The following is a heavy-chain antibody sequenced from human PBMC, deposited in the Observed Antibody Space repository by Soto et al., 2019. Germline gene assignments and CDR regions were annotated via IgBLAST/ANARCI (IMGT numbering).Heavy chain of an antibody. CDR1: GFSFSNTW. Sequence: GGSLRLSCAASGFSFSNTWMSWVRQTPGKGLEWVGRIKSKTDGGTTDYAVPLKDRLTISRDDSKNTLYLQMNTLKTEDTAVYYCTTFYYGAPLDWGQGTQVTVSS. J-gene: IGHJ4*02. V-gene: IGHV3-15*01. CDR3: TTFYYGAPLD. CDR2: IKSKTDGGTT. D-gene: IGHD3-10*01.